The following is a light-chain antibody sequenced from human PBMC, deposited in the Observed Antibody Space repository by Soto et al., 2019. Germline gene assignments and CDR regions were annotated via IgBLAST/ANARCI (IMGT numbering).Light chain of an antibody. Sequence: DIQMTQSPSTLSASVGDRVTITCRASQTISSWLAWYQQLPGKAPKLLIYDAYTLETGVPSRFSGSGSGTDFTLTISSLQADDFATYYCQQYDSYSWTFGQGTKLDIK. CDR2: DAY. V-gene: IGKV1-5*01. CDR1: QTISSW. J-gene: IGKJ1*01. CDR3: QQYDSYSWT.